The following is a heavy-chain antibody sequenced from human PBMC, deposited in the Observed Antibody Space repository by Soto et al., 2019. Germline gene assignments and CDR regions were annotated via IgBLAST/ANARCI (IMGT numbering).Heavy chain of an antibody. Sequence: PGGSLRLSCAASGFTFSSYSMNWVRQAPGKGLEWVSSISSSSSYIYYADSVKGRFTISRDNAKNSLYLQMNSLRAGDTAVYYCARVGGSSSSYYYYYGMDVWGQGTTVTVSS. CDR3: ARVGGSSSSYYYYYGMDV. V-gene: IGHV3-21*01. D-gene: IGHD6-6*01. CDR1: GFTFSSYS. CDR2: ISSSSSYI. J-gene: IGHJ6*02.